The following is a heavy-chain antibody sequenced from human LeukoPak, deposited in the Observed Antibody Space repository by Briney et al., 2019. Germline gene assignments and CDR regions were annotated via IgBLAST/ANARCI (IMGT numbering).Heavy chain of an antibody. Sequence: GGSLRLSCAASGFAFSYYWMHWVRQAPGKGLVWVARTNTDGSGTYYADSVRGRFTISRDNAKNTLYLQMNSLRAEDAAVYYCAKDALHSMGDYWGQGTLVTVSS. CDR3: AKDALHSMGDY. V-gene: IGHV3-74*01. J-gene: IGHJ4*02. D-gene: IGHD3-3*02. CDR1: GFAFSYYW. CDR2: TNTDGSGT.